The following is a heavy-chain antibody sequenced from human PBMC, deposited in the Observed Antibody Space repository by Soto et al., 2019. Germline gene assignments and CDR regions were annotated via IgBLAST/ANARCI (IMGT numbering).Heavy chain of an antibody. V-gene: IGHV1-2*02. CDR3: ARGGRDFPRIPYDT. CDR2: INPNVGGT. J-gene: IGHJ5*02. Sequence: QVQLVQSGAEVKKPGAAVYVSCKASGYTFTDYYLHWVRQAPGQGLEWMGWINPNVGGTNYARKFQGRLTMTTDTSISTVYMQLTRLRPDDKAKDYCARGGRDFPRIPYDTWGQGTIVTVSS. CDR1: GYTFTDYY. D-gene: IGHD3-3*01.